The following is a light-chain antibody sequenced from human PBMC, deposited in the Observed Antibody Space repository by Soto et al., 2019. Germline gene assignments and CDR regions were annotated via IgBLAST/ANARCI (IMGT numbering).Light chain of an antibody. J-gene: IGKJ3*01. CDR3: QQRSNWPT. Sequence: EIVLTQSPATLSLSPGERATLSCRASQSVSYYLAWYQQKPGQAPRLLIYDASNRATGIPARFSGSGSGTDFTLTISSLEPEDFAVYYCQQRSNWPTFGPGTKVDI. CDR1: QSVSYY. V-gene: IGKV3-11*01. CDR2: DAS.